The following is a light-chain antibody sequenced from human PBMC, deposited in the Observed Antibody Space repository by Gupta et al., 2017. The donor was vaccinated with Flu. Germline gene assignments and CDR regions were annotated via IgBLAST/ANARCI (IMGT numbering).Light chain of an antibody. CDR1: SSNIGAGYD. V-gene: IGLV1-40*01. J-gene: IGLJ1*01. CDR3: QVYDTSLSGWV. CDR2: GSN. Sequence: TISCTGSSSNIGAGYDVHWYQQVPGTAPKLLIYGSNDRPSGVPDRFSGSKSGTSASLAITGLLAEDEADYYCQVYDTSLSGWVFGTGTKVTVL.